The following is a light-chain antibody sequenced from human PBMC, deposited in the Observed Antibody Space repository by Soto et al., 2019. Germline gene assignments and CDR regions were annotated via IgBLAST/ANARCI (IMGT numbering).Light chain of an antibody. CDR3: SSYTSSSTHNYV. J-gene: IGLJ1*01. Sequence: QSALTQPASVSGSPGQSITISCTGTISDVGGYNYVSWYQQHPGKAPKLMIYDVSNRPSGVSNRFSGSKSGNTASLTISGLQAEDEADYYCSSYTSSSTHNYVFGTGTKVTVL. CDR2: DVS. V-gene: IGLV2-14*01. CDR1: ISDVGGYNY.